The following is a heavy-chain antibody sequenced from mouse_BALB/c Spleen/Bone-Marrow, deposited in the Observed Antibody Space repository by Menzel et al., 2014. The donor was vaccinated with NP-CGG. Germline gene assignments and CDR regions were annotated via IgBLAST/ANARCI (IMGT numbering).Heavy chain of an antibody. CDR1: GYTFXSYV. J-gene: IGHJ4*01. CDR2: INPYNDGT. V-gene: IGHV1-14*01. D-gene: IGHD2-1*01. Sequence: VHVKQSGPELVKPGASVKMSCKASGYTFXSYVMHWVKQKPGQGLEWIGYINPYNDGTKYNEKFKGKATLTSDKSSSTAYMELSSLTSEDSAVYYCARGKTYAMDYWGQGTSVTVSS. CDR3: ARGKTYAMDY.